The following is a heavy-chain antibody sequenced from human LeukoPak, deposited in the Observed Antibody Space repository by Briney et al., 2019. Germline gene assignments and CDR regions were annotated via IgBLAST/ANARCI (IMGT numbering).Heavy chain of an antibody. CDR1: GYTFINYG. J-gene: IGHJ6*03. Sequence: ASVKVSCKASGYTFINYGLSWVRQAPGQGLEWMGWISAYNGNTNYAQNLQGRVTMTTDTSTSTAYMELRSLRSDDTAVYYCARTGGGVSIAVRLHYYYMDVWGKGTTVTVSS. CDR2: ISAYNGNT. CDR3: ARTGGGVSIAVRLHYYYMDV. D-gene: IGHD6-6*01. V-gene: IGHV1-18*01.